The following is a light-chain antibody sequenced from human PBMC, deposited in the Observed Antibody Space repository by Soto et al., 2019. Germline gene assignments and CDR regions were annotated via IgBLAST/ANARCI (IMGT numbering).Light chain of an antibody. Sequence: DVQMTPSPSTLSASIGDRVTITCRASQRIDPWLAWFQQKPGKAPKVLISKTSTLQSGVPSRFSASGSGTEFTLTISSLQPDDFATYYCQQYDGSSPWTFGQGTKVDI. CDR3: QQYDGSSPWT. V-gene: IGKV1-5*03. J-gene: IGKJ1*01. CDR2: KTS. CDR1: QRIDPW.